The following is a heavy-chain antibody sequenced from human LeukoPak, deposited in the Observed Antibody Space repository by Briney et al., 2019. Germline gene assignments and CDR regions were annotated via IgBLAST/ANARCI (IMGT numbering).Heavy chain of an antibody. D-gene: IGHD2-15*01. J-gene: IGHJ6*02. CDR1: GFTFSSYA. V-gene: IGHV3-23*01. Sequence: GGSLRLSCAASGFTFSSYAMSWVRQAPGKGLEWVSAIIVSGGSTYYADSVKGRFTISRENSKNTLYLQMNSLRAEDTAVYYCAKSLGYCSGGSCYVERGYYYGMDVWGQGTTVTVSS. CDR3: AKSLGYCSGGSCYVERGYYYGMDV. CDR2: IIVSGGST.